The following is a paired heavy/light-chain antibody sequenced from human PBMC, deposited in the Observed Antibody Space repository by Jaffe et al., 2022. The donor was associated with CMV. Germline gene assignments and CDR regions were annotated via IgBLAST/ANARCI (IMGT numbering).Light chain of an antibody. V-gene: IGKV4-1*01. CDR1: QSVLYSSNNKNF. J-gene: IGKJ1*01. CDR3: HQYHSTPQT. CDR2: WAS. Sequence: DIVLTQSPESLAVSLGERATINCKSSQSVLYSSNNKNFLAWYQQKSGQPPKLLVYWASTRESGVPDRFSGSGSGTDFTLTISSLQAADVAVYYCHQYHSTPQTFGQGTKVEIK.
Heavy chain of an antibody. V-gene: IGHV3-7*01. J-gene: IGHJ6*02. CDR1: GFTFSDYW. CDR2: IRQDGSER. CDR3: AREEAVGNYYYGLDV. Sequence: EVQLVESGGGLVQPGGSLRLSCAASGFTFSDYWMTWVRQAPGKGLEWVANIRQDGSERDYVDSVKGRFTISRDNGKKSLYLQLNSLRVEDTAVYYCAREEAVGNYYYGLDVWGQGTTVIVS. D-gene: IGHD6-25*01.